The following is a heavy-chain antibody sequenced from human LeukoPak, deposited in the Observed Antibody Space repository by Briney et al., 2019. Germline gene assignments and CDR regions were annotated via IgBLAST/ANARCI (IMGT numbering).Heavy chain of an antibody. CDR2: IYYSGST. CDR1: GGSISSSSYY. V-gene: IGHV4-39*07. Sequence: PSETLSLTCTVSGGSISSSSYYWGWIRQPPGKGLEWIGSIYYSGSTYYNPSLKSRVTISVDTSKNQFSLKLSSVTAADTAVYYCARAPGIAVAARFDYWGQGTLVTVSS. CDR3: ARAPGIAVAARFDY. D-gene: IGHD6-19*01. J-gene: IGHJ4*02.